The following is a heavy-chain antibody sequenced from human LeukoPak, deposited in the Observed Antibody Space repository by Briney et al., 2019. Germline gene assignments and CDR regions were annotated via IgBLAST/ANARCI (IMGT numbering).Heavy chain of an antibody. CDR2: FDPEDGET. CDR3: ATSIRFLEWLSPYYFDY. V-gene: IGHV1-24*01. CDR1: GYTLTELS. Sequence: ASVKVSCKVSGYTLTELSMHWVRQAPGKGLEWMGGFDPEDGETIYAQKFRGRVTMTEDTSTDTAYMELSSLRSEDTAVYYCATSIRFLEWLSPYYFDYWGQGTLVTVSS. D-gene: IGHD3-3*01. J-gene: IGHJ4*02.